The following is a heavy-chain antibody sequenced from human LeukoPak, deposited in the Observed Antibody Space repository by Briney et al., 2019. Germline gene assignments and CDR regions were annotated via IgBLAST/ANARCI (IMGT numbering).Heavy chain of an antibody. CDR2: ISSSSSSYI. CDR3: ARDRGYGHYYYYMDV. J-gene: IGHJ6*03. V-gene: IGHV3-21*04. CDR1: GFTFSSYS. D-gene: IGHD5-12*01. Sequence: GGSLRLSCSASGFTFSSYSMNWVRQAPGRGLEWVSSISSSSSSYIYYADSVKGRFTISRDNAKNSLYLQMNSLRAEDTAVYYCARDRGYGHYYYYMDVWGKGTTVTISS.